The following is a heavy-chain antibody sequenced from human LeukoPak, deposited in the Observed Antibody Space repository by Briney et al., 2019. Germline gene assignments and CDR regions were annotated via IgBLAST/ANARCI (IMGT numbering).Heavy chain of an antibody. V-gene: IGHV3-30*03. CDR3: ALLIAAAGSFDY. Sequence: GGSLRLSCAASGFTFSSYGMHWVRQAPGKGLEWVAVISYDGSNKYYADSVKGRFTISRDNSKNTLYLQMNSLRAEDTAVYYCALLIAAAGSFDYWGQGTLVTVSS. J-gene: IGHJ4*02. D-gene: IGHD6-13*01. CDR1: GFTFSSYG. CDR2: ISYDGSNK.